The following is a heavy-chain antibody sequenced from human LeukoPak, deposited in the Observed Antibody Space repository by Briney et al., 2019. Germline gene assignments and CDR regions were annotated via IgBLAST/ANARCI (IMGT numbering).Heavy chain of an antibody. J-gene: IGHJ3*02. CDR2: INPDDEST. V-gene: IGHV3-74*01. CDR3: LTILEATIDAFDI. Sequence: GGSLRLSFVASGFTFRKYWLHWVRQAPGKGLEWVSRINPDDESTSYADSVRGRFTISRDNAKNTLYLQMNSLRAEDTAVYYCLTILEATIDAFDIWGQGTMVTVSS. CDR1: GFTFRKYW. D-gene: IGHD1-26*01.